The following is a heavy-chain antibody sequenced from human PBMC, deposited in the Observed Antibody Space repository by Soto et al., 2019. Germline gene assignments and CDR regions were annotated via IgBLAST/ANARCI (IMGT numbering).Heavy chain of an antibody. CDR1: GFTFSSYG. CDR2: ISYDGSNK. J-gene: IGHJ4*02. D-gene: IGHD3-22*01. CDR3: AKDGLEYYYDSSGYGPFDY. Sequence: GGSLRLSCAASGFTFSSYGMHWVRQAPGKGLEWVAVISYDGSNKYYADSVKGRFTISRDNSKNTLYLQMNSLRAEDTAVYYCAKDGLEYYYDSSGYGPFDYWGQGTLVNVSS. V-gene: IGHV3-30*18.